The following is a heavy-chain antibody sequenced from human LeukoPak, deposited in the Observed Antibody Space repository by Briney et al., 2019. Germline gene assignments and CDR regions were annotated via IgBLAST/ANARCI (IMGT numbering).Heavy chain of an antibody. D-gene: IGHD3-9*01. Sequence: GASVKVSCKASGYTFTSYYMHWVRQAPGQGLEWMGIINPSGGSTSYAQKFQGRVTMTRDTSTSTVYMELSSLRSEDTAVYYCARDRELARLLRYFDWLSGVPMEGDAFDIWGQGTMVTVSS. J-gene: IGHJ3*02. CDR1: GYTFTSYY. CDR2: INPSGGST. V-gene: IGHV1-46*01. CDR3: ARDRELARLLRYFDWLSGVPMEGDAFDI.